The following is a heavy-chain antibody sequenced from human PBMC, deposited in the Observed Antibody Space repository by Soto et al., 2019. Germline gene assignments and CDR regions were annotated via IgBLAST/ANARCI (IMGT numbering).Heavy chain of an antibody. CDR2: ISATGGST. J-gene: IGHJ4*02. V-gene: IGHV3-23*01. CDR1: GLTFDNYA. D-gene: IGHD3-10*01. CDR3: ARSLDVFLWLGELLSLGFDS. Sequence: EVQLMESGGGLVQPGGSLRLSCAASGLTFDNYAMNWVRQAPGKGLEWVSGISATGGSTYYAASVRGRFGISRDNSKNTLDLQMNSLRAEDTAVYYCARSLDVFLWLGELLSLGFDSWGQGTLVTASS.